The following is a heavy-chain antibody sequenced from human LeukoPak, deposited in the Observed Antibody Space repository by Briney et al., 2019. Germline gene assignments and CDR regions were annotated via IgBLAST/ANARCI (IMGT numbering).Heavy chain of an antibody. CDR2: IYYSGST. Sequence: SETLSLTCTLSGGSISSSSYYWGWIRQPPGKGLEWIGSIYYSGSTYYNPSLKSRVTISVDTSKNQFSLKLSSVTAADTAVYYCARHSGPDYNFWSGYETWFDPWGQGTLVTVSS. D-gene: IGHD3-3*01. CDR3: ARHSGPDYNFWSGYETWFDP. CDR1: GGSISSSSYY. J-gene: IGHJ5*02. V-gene: IGHV4-39*01.